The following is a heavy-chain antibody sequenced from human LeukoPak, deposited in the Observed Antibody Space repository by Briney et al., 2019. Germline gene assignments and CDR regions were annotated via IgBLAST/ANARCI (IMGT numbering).Heavy chain of an antibody. Sequence: GASVKVSCKASGYTFTGYYMHWVRQAPGQGLEWMGWINPNSGGINYAQKFQGRVTMTRDTSISTAYMELSRLRSDDTAVYYCARDYSNLNWFDPWGQGTLVTVSS. CDR3: ARDYSNLNWFDP. V-gene: IGHV1-2*02. D-gene: IGHD4-11*01. CDR1: GYTFTGYY. J-gene: IGHJ5*02. CDR2: INPNSGGI.